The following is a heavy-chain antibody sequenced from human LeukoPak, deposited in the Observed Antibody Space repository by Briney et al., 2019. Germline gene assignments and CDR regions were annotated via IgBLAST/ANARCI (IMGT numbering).Heavy chain of an antibody. CDR3: AKGQRATISTSNWFDP. CDR1: GFNFSNYA. CDR2: ISGSGGTT. Sequence: SGGSLRLSCGASGFNFSNYAMNWVRQAPRKGLEWVSGISGSGGTTYYADSVKGRFTISRDNSKNTLYVKMNSLRVEDTAVYYCAKGQRATISTSNWFDPWGQGTLVTVSS. V-gene: IGHV3-23*01. J-gene: IGHJ5*02. D-gene: IGHD5-24*01.